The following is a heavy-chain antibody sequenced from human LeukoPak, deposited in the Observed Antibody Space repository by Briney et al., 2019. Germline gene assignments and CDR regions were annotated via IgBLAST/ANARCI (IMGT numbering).Heavy chain of an antibody. CDR2: IYYSGSSGST. CDR1: GGSINNYY. CDR3: AKSNGYGLVDI. D-gene: IGHD3-10*01. V-gene: IGHV4-59*12. Sequence: PSETLSLTCTVSGGSINNYYWTWLRQPPGKGLEWIGYIYYSGSSGSTDYSPSLKSRVTISLDTSRNQFSLKLNSVTAADTAVYYCAKSNGYGLVDIWGQGTMVTVSS. J-gene: IGHJ3*02.